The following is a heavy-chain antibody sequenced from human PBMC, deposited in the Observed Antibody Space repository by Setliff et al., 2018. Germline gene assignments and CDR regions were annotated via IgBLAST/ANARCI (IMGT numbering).Heavy chain of an antibody. J-gene: IGHJ5*02. CDR2: INQGGGAQ. CDR1: GFTFSSLW. V-gene: IGHV3-7*01. Sequence: PGGSLRLSCAASGFTFSSLWMSRVRQAPGKGLEWVANINQGGGAQFYVDSVKGRFTISRDNAKNSLYLQMSSLRAEDTAVYYCARDVFDFRTGQADPWGQGTLVTVS. D-gene: IGHD3-3*01. CDR3: ARDVFDFRTGQADP.